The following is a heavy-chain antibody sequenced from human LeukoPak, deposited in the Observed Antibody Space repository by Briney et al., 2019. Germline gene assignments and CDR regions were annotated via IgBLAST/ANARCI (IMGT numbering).Heavy chain of an antibody. J-gene: IGHJ4*02. V-gene: IGHV4-59*01. CDR2: VFYSGTT. CDR3: ARGGWNKFDY. Sequence: SETLSLTCTVSGGSISSYYWSWIRQPPGKGLEWIGFVFYSGTTNYNPSLKSRVTISVDTSKNQFSLKLSSATAADTAVNYCARGGWNKFDYWGQGTLVTVSS. D-gene: IGHD3-22*01. CDR1: GGSISSYY.